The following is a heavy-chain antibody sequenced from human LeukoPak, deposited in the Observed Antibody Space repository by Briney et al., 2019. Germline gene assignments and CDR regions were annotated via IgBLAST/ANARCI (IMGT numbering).Heavy chain of an antibody. J-gene: IGHJ4*02. V-gene: IGHV1-2*02. D-gene: IGHD5-12*01. CDR1: GYTFTDYY. CDR2: INPSSGGT. Sequence: ASVKVSCKASGYTFTDYYIHWVRQAPGQGLEWMGWINPSSGGTAYAQKFQGRVTMTRDTSISTAYMELSRLRSDDTAVYYCARDETTWIRYWGQGTLVTVSS. CDR3: ARDETTWIRY.